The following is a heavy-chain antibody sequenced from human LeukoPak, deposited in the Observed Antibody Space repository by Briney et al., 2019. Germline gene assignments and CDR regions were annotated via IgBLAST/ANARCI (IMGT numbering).Heavy chain of an antibody. V-gene: IGHV3-9*01. CDR1: GFKFGDYA. D-gene: IGHD5-12*01. Sequence: GGSLRLSCAASGFKFGDYAMYWVRQAPGKGLEWVSGVSWNSDRIAYADSVKGRFTISRDNAKRSLHLHMKSLRTEDTALYFCAKDRLTGGGFYAMDVWGQGTTVTVSS. CDR3: AKDRLTGGGFYAMDV. CDR2: VSWNSDRI. J-gene: IGHJ6*02.